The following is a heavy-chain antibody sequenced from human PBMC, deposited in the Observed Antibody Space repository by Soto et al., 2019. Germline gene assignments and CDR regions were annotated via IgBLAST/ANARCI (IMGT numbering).Heavy chain of an antibody. D-gene: IGHD2-15*01. CDR1: GFTFSIYA. V-gene: IGHV3-23*01. Sequence: EVQLLESGGGLVQPGGSLRLSCVASGFTFSIYAMSWVRQAPREGLKWVSTISGSGGTTYYADSVKGRFTISRDNSKNTLYLQVNSLRAEDSAKYYCARYCSPTSCTIRYGMDVWGQGTTVTVSS. CDR2: ISGSGGTT. CDR3: ARYCSPTSCTIRYGMDV. J-gene: IGHJ6*02.